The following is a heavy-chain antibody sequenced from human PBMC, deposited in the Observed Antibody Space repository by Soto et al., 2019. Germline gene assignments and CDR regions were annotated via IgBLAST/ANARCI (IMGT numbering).Heavy chain of an antibody. Sequence: QLGGSLRLSCAASGFTFSSYGMHWVRQAPGKGLEGVAVVWSDGTNKYYAETVKERLTISRENSKNTLYLQMNSLRAEDTAVYYCARVPVAQYCSGATCYDPFDYWGQGTLVTVSS. V-gene: IGHV3-33*01. CDR2: VWSDGTNK. CDR1: GFTFSSYG. J-gene: IGHJ4*02. D-gene: IGHD2-15*01. CDR3: ARVPVAQYCSGATCYDPFDY.